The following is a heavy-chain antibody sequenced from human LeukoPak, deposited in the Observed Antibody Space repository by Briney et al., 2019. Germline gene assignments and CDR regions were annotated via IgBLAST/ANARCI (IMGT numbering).Heavy chain of an antibody. V-gene: IGHV4-59*01. CDR1: GGSISSCY. Sequence: NASGTLSLTCTVSGGSISSCYRSWIRQPPGKGLEWMGYIYYSGSTNYNPSLKSRVTISVDTSKNQFSLKLSSVTAADTAVYYCARGPYLYQREMATNNWFDPWGQGTLVTVSS. J-gene: IGHJ5*02. CDR3: ARGPYLYQREMATNNWFDP. CDR2: IYYSGST. D-gene: IGHD5-24*01.